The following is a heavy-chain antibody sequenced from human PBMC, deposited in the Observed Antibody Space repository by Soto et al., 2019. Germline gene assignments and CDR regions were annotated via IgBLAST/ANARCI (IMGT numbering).Heavy chain of an antibody. J-gene: IGHJ1*01. CDR3: AKGNVEVASRQWGYFQH. Sequence: QVQLVESGGGVVQPGRSLRLSCEASGFTFSSHGLHWVRQAPGTGLEWVAVISNDGSNKSYADSVKGRFAISRDNSKNTLYLHMHSLRAEDTGVYYCAKGNVEVASRQWGYFQHWGEGTLVTVSS. V-gene: IGHV3-30*18. D-gene: IGHD2-15*01. CDR2: ISNDGSNK. CDR1: GFTFSSHG.